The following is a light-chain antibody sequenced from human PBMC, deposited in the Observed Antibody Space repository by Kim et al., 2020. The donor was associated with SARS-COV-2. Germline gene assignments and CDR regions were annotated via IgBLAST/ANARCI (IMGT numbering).Light chain of an antibody. CDR2: QDS. Sequence: SYELTQPPSVSVSPGQTASITCSGDNLGDKYACWYQQKPGQSPVLVIYQDSKRPSGIPELFSGSNSGNTALLTISGTQAMDEADYYCQAWDSSTAWVFGGGTQLTV. J-gene: IGLJ3*02. CDR1: NLGDKY. CDR3: QAWDSSTAWV. V-gene: IGLV3-1*01.